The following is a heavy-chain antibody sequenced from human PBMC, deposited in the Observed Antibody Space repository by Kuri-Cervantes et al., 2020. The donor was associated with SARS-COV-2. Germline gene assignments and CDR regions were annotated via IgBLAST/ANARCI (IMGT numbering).Heavy chain of an antibody. Sequence: GESLKISCAASGFTFSGHWVHWVRQAPGKGLVWVSRINPDGSYTNNADSVKGRFTISRDNSKNTLYLQMNSLRAEDTAVYYCAKGDDFWSGYYPDYWGQGTLVTVSS. CDR1: GFTFSGHW. J-gene: IGHJ4*02. D-gene: IGHD3-3*01. CDR2: INPDGSYT. CDR3: AKGDDFWSGYYPDY. V-gene: IGHV3-74*01.